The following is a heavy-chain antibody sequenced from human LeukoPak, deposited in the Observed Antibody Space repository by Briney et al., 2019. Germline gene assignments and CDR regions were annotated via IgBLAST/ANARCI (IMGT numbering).Heavy chain of an antibody. CDR2: MNPNSGNT. J-gene: IGHJ6*02. V-gene: IGHV1-8*01. CDR1: GYTFTSYD. D-gene: IGHD3-10*01. Sequence: ALVKVSCKASGYTFTSYDINWVRQATGQGLEWIGWMNPNSGNTGYAQKFQGRVTMTRNTSISTAYMELSSLRSEDTAVYYCAREKGAMVRGVIRPGYYYGMDVWGQGTTITVSS. CDR3: AREKGAMVRGVIRPGYYYGMDV.